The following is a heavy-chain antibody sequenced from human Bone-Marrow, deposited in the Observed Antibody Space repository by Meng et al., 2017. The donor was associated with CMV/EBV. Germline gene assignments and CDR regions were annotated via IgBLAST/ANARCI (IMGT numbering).Heavy chain of an antibody. Sequence: GGSLRLSCAASGFTFDDYAMHWVRQAPGKGLEWVSGISWNSGSIGYADSVKGRFTISRDNAKNSLYLQMNSLRAEDTAVYYCARARALQWLRSKGVFDYWGQGTLVTVSS. CDR1: GFTFDDYA. CDR2: ISWNSGSI. CDR3: ARARALQWLRSKGVFDY. V-gene: IGHV3-9*01. D-gene: IGHD5-12*01. J-gene: IGHJ4*02.